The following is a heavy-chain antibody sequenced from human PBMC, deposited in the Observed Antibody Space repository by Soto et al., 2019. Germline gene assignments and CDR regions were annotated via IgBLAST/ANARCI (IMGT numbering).Heavy chain of an antibody. V-gene: IGHV4-34*01. CDR3: ARGPYYGSGSYCAGYYYYGIDV. CDR1: GGSFSGYY. J-gene: IGHJ6*02. D-gene: IGHD3-10*01. CDR2: INHSGST. Sequence: QVQLQQWGAGLLKPSETLSLTCAVYGGSFSGYYWSWIRQPPGQGLEWVGEINHSGSTNYNPSLKSRVTISVDTSKNQFYLKLSSVSAVDAAVYYCARGPYYGSGSYCAGYYYYGIDVWGQGTTVTVSS.